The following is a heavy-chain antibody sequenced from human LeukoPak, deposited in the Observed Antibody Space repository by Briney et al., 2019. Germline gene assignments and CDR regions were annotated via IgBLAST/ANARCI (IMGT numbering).Heavy chain of an antibody. CDR1: GFTFSSYW. CDR3: VAHPGGAIDV. CDR2: ISSDGGNT. V-gene: IGHV3-23*01. J-gene: IGHJ3*01. D-gene: IGHD3-10*01. Sequence: PGGSLRLSCAASGFTFSSYWMSWVRQAPGKGLEWVSAISSDGGNTYYADSVKGRFTIFRDNSKNTLYVYMSNLSAGDTAIYYCVAHPGGAIDVWGQGTVVTVSS.